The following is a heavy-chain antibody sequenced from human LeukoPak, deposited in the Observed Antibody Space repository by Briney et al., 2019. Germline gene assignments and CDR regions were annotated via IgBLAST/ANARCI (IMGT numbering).Heavy chain of an antibody. CDR2: INPNSGGT. CDR1: GYTFSGYY. Sequence: VASVKVSCKASGYTFSGYYVYWVRQAPGQGLEWMGWINPNSGGTNYAQKFQGRVTMTRDTSISTAYMELSRLRSDDTAVYYCVRADYGDDPLDYWGQGTLVTVSS. J-gene: IGHJ4*02. D-gene: IGHD4-17*01. V-gene: IGHV1-2*02. CDR3: VRADYGDDPLDY.